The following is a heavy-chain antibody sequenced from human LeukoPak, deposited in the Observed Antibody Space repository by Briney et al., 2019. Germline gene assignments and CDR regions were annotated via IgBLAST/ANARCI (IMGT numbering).Heavy chain of an antibody. CDR3: ARDDITAAGTFGDY. V-gene: IGHV3-33*08. CDR2: IWFDGSNE. Sequence: GGSLRLSCAASGFTFINAWMSWVRQAPGKGLEWVAVIWFDGSNEYYAVSVKGRFTISRDNSNNTLYLQMNSLRAEDTAMYYCARDDITAAGTFGDYWGRGTLVTVSS. D-gene: IGHD6-13*01. CDR1: GFTFINAW. J-gene: IGHJ4*02.